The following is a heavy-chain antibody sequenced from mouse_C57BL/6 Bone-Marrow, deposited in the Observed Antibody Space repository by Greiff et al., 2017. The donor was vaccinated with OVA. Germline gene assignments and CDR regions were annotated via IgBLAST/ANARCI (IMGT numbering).Heavy chain of an antibody. D-gene: IGHD1-1*01. Sequence: QVQLQQPGTELVKPGASVKLSCKASGYTFTSYWMHWVKQRPGQGLEWIGNINPSNGGTNYNEKFKSKATLTVDKSTRTAYMQLSSLTSEDSAVYYCARFDYYGSSFWFAYWGQGTLVTVSA. CDR2: INPSNGGT. J-gene: IGHJ3*01. V-gene: IGHV1-53*01. CDR3: ARFDYYGSSFWFAY. CDR1: GYTFTSYW.